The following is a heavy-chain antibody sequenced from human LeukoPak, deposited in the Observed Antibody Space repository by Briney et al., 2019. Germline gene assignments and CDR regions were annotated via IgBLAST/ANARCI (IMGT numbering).Heavy chain of an antibody. CDR2: INPNTGGA. J-gene: IGHJ4*02. D-gene: IGHD4-17*01. V-gene: IGHV1-2*02. CDR3: ARDREEWLPERCDY. Sequence: ASVKVSCKASGYTFTDYFIHWIRQAPGQGLEWMGWINPNTGGAHYAQNFQGRVTMTRDTSINTAYMELSGLRFDDAAVYYCARDREEWLPERCDYWGQGTLVTVSS. CDR1: GYTFTDYF.